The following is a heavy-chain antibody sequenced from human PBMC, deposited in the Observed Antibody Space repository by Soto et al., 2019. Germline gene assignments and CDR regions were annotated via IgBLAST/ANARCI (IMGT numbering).Heavy chain of an antibody. J-gene: IGHJ5*01. Sequence: GGSLRLSCAASGFTFSSYGMHWVRQAPGKGLEWVAVIWYDGSNKYYADSVKGRFTISRDNSKNTLYLQMNSLRAEDTAVYYCARAFSFGVDLDSWGHGTLVTVSS. CDR1: GFTFSSYG. V-gene: IGHV3-33*01. CDR2: IWYDGSNK. CDR3: ARAFSFGVDLDS. D-gene: IGHD3-3*01.